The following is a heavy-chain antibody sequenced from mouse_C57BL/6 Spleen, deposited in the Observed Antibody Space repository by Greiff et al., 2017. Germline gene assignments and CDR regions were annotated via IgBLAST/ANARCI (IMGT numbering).Heavy chain of an antibody. CDR3: TRTPLLYEALDD. CDR2: ISSGGDYI. D-gene: IGHD2-1*01. Sequence: EVKLVESGAGLVKPGGSLKLSCAASGFTFSSYAMPWVRQTPEKRLEWVAYISSGGDYIYYADTVKGRVTISRDNARNTLYLQMRSLKSEDTAMYYYTRTPLLYEALDDWGQGTSVTVSS. CDR1: GFTFSSYA. J-gene: IGHJ4*01. V-gene: IGHV5-9-1*02.